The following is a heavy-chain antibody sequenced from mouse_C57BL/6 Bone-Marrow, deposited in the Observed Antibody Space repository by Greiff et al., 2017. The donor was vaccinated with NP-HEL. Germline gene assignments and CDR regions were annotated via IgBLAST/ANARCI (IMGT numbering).Heavy chain of an antibody. CDR1: GFTFSDYG. Sequence: EVQWVESGGGLVKPGGSLKLSCAASGFTFSDYGMHWVRQAPEKGLEWVAYISSGSSTIYYADTVKGRFTISRDNAKNTLFLQMTSLRSEDTAMYYCAREVTSPYYAMDYWGQGTSVTVSS. J-gene: IGHJ4*01. CDR3: AREVTSPYYAMDY. D-gene: IGHD2-5*01. CDR2: ISSGSSTI. V-gene: IGHV5-17*01.